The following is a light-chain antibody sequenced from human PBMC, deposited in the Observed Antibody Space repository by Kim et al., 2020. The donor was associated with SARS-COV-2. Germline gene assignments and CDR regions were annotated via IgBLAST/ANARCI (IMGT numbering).Light chain of an antibody. J-gene: IGKJ5*01. Sequence: DIRMTQSPLSLPVTPGEPASISCRSSQSLLHSNGYTFLEWYLQKPGQSPQLLFYLGFHRASGVPDRYSGSGSGTDFTLKISRVEAEDVGVYYCMQALQSPVTFGQGTRLEIK. CDR2: LGF. CDR3: MQALQSPVT. V-gene: IGKV2-28*01. CDR1: QSLLHSNGYTF.